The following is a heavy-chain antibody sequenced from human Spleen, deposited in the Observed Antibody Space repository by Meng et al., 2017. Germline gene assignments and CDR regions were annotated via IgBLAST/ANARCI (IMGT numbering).Heavy chain of an antibody. D-gene: IGHD3-16*01. CDR1: GYTFPDYW. CDR2: INPKSGDT. CDR3: ARVGMITFGTTNRYTHYYYGMDV. J-gene: IGHJ6*02. V-gene: IGHV1-2*06. Sequence: ASVKVSCKASGYTFPDYWLHWVRRAPGQGLEWMGRINPKSGDTHYAQRFQGRVTMTGDTSISTAYMELSGLRSDDTAVYYCARVGMITFGTTNRYTHYYYGMDVWGQGTTVTVSS.